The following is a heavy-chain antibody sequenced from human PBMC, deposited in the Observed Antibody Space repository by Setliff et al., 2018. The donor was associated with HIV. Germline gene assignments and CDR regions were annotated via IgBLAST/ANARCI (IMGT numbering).Heavy chain of an antibody. D-gene: IGHD5-18*01. J-gene: IGHJ3*02. Sequence: SLKISCTASGFTFGDYAMSWVRQAPGKGLEWVGFIRSKAYGGTTEYAASVKDRFTVSRDDSKSIAYLQINSLKTEDTAVYYCTRDKGYAFDIWGQGTMVTVS. CDR2: IRSKAYGGTT. CDR3: TRDKGYAFDI. CDR1: GFTFGDYA. V-gene: IGHV3-49*04.